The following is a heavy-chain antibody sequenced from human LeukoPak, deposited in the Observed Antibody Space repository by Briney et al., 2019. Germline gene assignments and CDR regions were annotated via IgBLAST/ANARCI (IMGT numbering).Heavy chain of an antibody. CDR3: ARAAYYYDSSGYRFDY. D-gene: IGHD3-22*01. J-gene: IGHJ4*02. CDR1: GYTFTSYY. CDR2: ISAYNGNT. V-gene: IGHV1-18*04. Sequence: ASVKVSCKASGYTFTSYYMHWVRQAPGQGLEWMGWISAYNGNTNYAQKLQGRVTMTTDTSTSTAYMELRSLRSDDTAVYYCARAAYYYDSSGYRFDYWGQGTLVTVSS.